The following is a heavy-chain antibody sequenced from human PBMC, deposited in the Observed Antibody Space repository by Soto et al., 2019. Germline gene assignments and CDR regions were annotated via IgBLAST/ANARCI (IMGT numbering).Heavy chain of an antibody. V-gene: IGHV4-39*01. CDR3: ARRDYGDYFDAFDI. J-gene: IGHJ3*02. Sequence: SETLSLTCTVSGGSISSSSYYWGWIRQPPGKGLEWIGNIYYSGSTYYNPSLKSRVTISVDTSKNQFSLKLSSVTAADTAVYYCARRDYGDYFDAFDIWGQGTMVTVSS. CDR2: IYYSGST. D-gene: IGHD4-17*01. CDR1: GGSISSSSYY.